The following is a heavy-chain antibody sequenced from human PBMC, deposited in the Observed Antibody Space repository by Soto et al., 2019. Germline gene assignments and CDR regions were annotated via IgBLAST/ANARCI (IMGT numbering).Heavy chain of an antibody. D-gene: IGHD1-26*01. J-gene: IGHJ4*02. CDR1: GFTVSSNY. CDR2: IYSGGST. V-gene: IGHV3-53*01. Sequence: GGSLRLSCAASGFTVSSNYMSWVRQAPGKGLEWVSVIYSGGSTYYADSVKGRFTISRDNSKNTLYLQMNSLRAEDTAVYYCARGGPEWEHSYYFDYWGQGTLVTVSS. CDR3: ARGGPEWEHSYYFDY.